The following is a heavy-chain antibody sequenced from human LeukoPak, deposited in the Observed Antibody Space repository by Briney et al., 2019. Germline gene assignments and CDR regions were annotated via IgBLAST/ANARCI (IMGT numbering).Heavy chain of an antibody. CDR1: GFTFSSYS. Sequence: GGSLRLSCAASGFTFSSYSMNWVRQAPGKGLEWVSYISSSSTIYYADSVKGRFTISRDNSKNTLYLQMNSLRAEDTAVYYCATPPTVTRNYWGQGTLVTVSS. D-gene: IGHD4-17*01. CDR3: ATPPTVTRNY. CDR2: ISSSSTI. J-gene: IGHJ4*02. V-gene: IGHV3-48*01.